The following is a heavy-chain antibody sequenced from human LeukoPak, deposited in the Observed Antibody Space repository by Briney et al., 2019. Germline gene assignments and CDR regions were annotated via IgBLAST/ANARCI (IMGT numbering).Heavy chain of an antibody. D-gene: IGHD2-2*01. CDR3: ARVALTCSSTSCFPHFDY. Sequence: GSLRLSCAASGFTFSSYSMNWVRQAPGKGLEWVSSISSSSSYIYYADSVKGRFTISRDNAKNSLLLQMNSLRAEDTAVYYCARVALTCSSTSCFPHFDYWGQGTLVTVSS. V-gene: IGHV3-21*01. CDR1: GFTFSSYS. J-gene: IGHJ4*02. CDR2: ISSSSSYI.